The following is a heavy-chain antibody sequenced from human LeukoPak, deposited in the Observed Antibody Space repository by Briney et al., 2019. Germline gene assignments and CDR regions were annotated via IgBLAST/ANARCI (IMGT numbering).Heavy chain of an antibody. D-gene: IGHD4-17*01. CDR3: ARDIIYGAKPDAFDI. CDR1: GYTFTSYG. V-gene: IGHV1-18*01. J-gene: IGHJ3*02. Sequence: ASVKVSCKASGYTFTSYGISWVRQAPGQGLEWMGWISAYNGNTNYAQKLQGRVTMTTDTSTSTAYMELRSLRSDDTAAYYCARDIIYGAKPDAFDIWGQGTMVTVSS. CDR2: ISAYNGNT.